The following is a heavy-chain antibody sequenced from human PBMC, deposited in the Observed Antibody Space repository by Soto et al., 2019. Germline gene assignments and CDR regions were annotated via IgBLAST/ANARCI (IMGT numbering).Heavy chain of an antibody. D-gene: IGHD3-10*01. CDR1: GYTFTSYH. CDR2: IDPSGGGT. V-gene: IGHV1-46*03. J-gene: IGHJ6*03. Sequence: ASVKVSCKASGYTFTSYHMHWVRQAPGQGLEWMGIIDPSGGGTNYAQKFQGRVTLTRDTSTSTVYMEVSSLRSEDTAVYYCARDYYGGNGYDRYYYYYMDVWGKGTTVTV. CDR3: ARDYYGGNGYDRYYYYYMDV.